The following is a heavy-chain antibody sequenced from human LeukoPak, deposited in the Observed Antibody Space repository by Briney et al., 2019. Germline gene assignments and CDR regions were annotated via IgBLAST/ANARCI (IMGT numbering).Heavy chain of an antibody. Sequence: ASVKVSFTASGYTFTSYDINWVRQATGQGLEWMGWMNPNSGNTGYAQKFQGRVTMTRNTSISTAYMELSSLRSEDTAVYYCARDAYYDILTGYHHAFDIWGQGTMVTVSS. D-gene: IGHD3-9*01. CDR1: GYTFTSYD. J-gene: IGHJ3*02. V-gene: IGHV1-8*01. CDR3: ARDAYYDILTGYHHAFDI. CDR2: MNPNSGNT.